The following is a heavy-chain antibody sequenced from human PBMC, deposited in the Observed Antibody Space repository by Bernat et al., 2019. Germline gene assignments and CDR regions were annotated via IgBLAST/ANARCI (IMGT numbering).Heavy chain of an antibody. CDR3: ARPNMITFGGVIATGFDY. Sequence: QVQLVESGGGVVQPGRSLRLSCAASGFTFSSYAMHWVRQAPGKGLEGVAVISYDGSNKYYAATVKGRFTISRDNSKTTLYLQMNSLRAEDTAVYYCARPNMITFGGVIATGFDYWGQGTLVTISS. V-gene: IGHV3-30-3*01. D-gene: IGHD3-16*02. CDR2: ISYDGSNK. CDR1: GFTFSSYA. J-gene: IGHJ4*02.